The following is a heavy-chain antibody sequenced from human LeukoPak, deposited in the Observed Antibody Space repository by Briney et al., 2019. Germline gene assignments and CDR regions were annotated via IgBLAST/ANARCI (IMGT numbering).Heavy chain of an antibody. J-gene: IGHJ4*02. Sequence: ASVKVSCRASGYTFTNYYMHWVRQAPGQGLEWMGIINPSDGKTSYAQKFQGRVTMTTDTSTNTAYMELRSLRSDDTAMYYCARDRGRYDSSGYYPPLFDYWGQGTLVTVSS. CDR3: ARDRGRYDSSGYYPPLFDY. V-gene: IGHV1-46*01. CDR2: INPSDGKT. CDR1: GYTFTNYY. D-gene: IGHD3-22*01.